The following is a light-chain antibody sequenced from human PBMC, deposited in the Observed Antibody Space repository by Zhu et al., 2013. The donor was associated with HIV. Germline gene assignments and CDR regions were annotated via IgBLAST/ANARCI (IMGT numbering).Light chain of an antibody. CDR3: HQYYGRDYT. V-gene: IGKV4-1*01. J-gene: IGKJ2*01. Sequence: DIVMTQSPQSLPVSLGERATLACKSSQSLLYRANNKNYLAWYQQKPGQSPTLLIYWASLRASGVPDRFTGGGSGTNFTLTITHVQPEDVAVYYCHQYYGRDYTFGPGDEACRSN. CDR1: QSLLYRANNKNY. CDR2: WAS.